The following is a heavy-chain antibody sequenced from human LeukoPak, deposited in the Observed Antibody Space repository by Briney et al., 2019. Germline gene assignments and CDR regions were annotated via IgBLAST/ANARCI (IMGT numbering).Heavy chain of an antibody. J-gene: IGHJ4*02. Sequence: KPSETLSLTCAVYGGYFSGYYLGWIGQRPGKGLEWIGETKHSGSTHHNPTLKSRLTISVDASKNQCSLKLSSLTAADTAVYYCARGRAGGYWGQGTLVTVSS. V-gene: IGHV4-34*01. CDR1: GGYFSGYY. CDR2: TKHSGST. D-gene: IGHD3-10*01. CDR3: ARGRAGGY.